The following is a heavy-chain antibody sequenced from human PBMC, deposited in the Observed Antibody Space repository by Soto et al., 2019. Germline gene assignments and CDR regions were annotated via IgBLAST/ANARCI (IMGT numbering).Heavy chain of an antibody. CDR3: ARQNYYYYYMDV. CDR1: GGSISSSSYY. J-gene: IGHJ6*03. V-gene: IGHV4-39*01. CDR2: IYYSGST. Sequence: QLQLQESGPGLVKPSETLSLTCTVSGGSISSSSYYWGWIRQPPGKGLEWIGSIYYSGSTYYNPSLKSRVTISVDTSKNQSSLKLSSVTAADTAVYYGARQNYYYYYMDVWCKGTTVTVSS.